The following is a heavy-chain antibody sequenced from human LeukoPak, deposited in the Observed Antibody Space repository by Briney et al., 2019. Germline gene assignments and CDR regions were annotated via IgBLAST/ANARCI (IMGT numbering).Heavy chain of an antibody. CDR3: ADSNYWYPVDY. CDR1: GFTFRSYW. CDR2: INQDGSEK. D-gene: IGHD4-11*01. J-gene: IGHJ4*02. Sequence: PGGSLRLSCAASGFTFRSYWMSWVRQAPGKGLEWVANINQDGSEKYYVDSVKGRFTISRDNSKNTLYLQMNSLRAEDTAVYYCADSNYWYPVDYWGQGTLVTVSS. V-gene: IGHV3-7*05.